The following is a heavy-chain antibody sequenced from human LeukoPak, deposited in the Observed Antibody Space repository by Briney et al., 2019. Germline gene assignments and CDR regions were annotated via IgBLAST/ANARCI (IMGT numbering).Heavy chain of an antibody. CDR3: AGDRNSDWYSPLDY. V-gene: IGHV3-9*01. CDR2: ISWNSGSI. CDR1: GFTFDDYA. Sequence: GGSLRLSCAVSGFTFDDYAMHWVRQAPGKGLEWVSGISWNSGSIGYADSVKGRFTISRDNSRNTVYMQMDSLRAEDTAIYYCAGDRNSDWYSPLDYWGQGSQVTVSP. D-gene: IGHD6-19*01. J-gene: IGHJ4*02.